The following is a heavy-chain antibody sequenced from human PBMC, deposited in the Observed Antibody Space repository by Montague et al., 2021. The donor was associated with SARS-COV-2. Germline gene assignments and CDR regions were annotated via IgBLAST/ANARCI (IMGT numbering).Heavy chain of an antibody. CDR2: IYSGGST. J-gene: IGHJ4*02. CDR1: GFTVSSNY. V-gene: IGHV3-53*01. CDR3: ARAYFYDSGSYYSY. Sequence: SLRLSCAASGFTVSSNYMSWVRQAPGKGLEWVSLIYSGGSTFYADSVKGRFTISRDNSKNTLYLQMNSLRAEDTAAYYCARAYFYDSGSYYSYWGQGTLVTVSS. D-gene: IGHD3-10*01.